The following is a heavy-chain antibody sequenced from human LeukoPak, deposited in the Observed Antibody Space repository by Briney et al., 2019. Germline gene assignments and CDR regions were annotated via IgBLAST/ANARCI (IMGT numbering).Heavy chain of an antibody. D-gene: IGHD1-26*01. CDR1: GFTFSSYE. J-gene: IGHJ3*02. V-gene: IGHV3-48*03. CDR2: ISSSGSTI. Sequence: GGSLRLSCAASGFTFSSYEMNWVRQAPGKGLEWVSYISSSGSTIYYADSVKGRFTISRDNAKNSLYLQMNSLRAEDTAVYYCARVGATIAFDIWGQGTMVTVSS. CDR3: ARVGATIAFDI.